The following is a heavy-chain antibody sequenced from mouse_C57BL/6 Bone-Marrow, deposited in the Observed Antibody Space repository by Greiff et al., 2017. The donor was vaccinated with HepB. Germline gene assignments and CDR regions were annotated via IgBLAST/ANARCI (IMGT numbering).Heavy chain of an antibody. CDR3: ARNLYGSKRSHYFDY. V-gene: IGHV2-9-1*01. D-gene: IGHD1-1*01. CDR2: IWTGGGT. J-gene: IGHJ2*01. Sequence: VMLVESGPGLVAPSQSLSITCTVSGFSLTSYAISWVRQPPGKGLEWLGVIWTGGGTNYNSALKSRLSISKDNSKSQVFLKMNSLQTDDTARYYCARNLYGSKRSHYFDYWGQGTTLTVSS. CDR1: GFSLTSYA.